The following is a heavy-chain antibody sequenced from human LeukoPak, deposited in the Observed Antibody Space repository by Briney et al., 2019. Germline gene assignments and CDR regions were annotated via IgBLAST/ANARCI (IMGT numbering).Heavy chain of an antibody. Sequence: GGSLRLSCAASGFTFSSYGMHWVRQAPGKGLEWVAVISYDGSNKYHADSVKGRFTISRDNSKNTLYLQMNSLRAEDTAVYYCAKDSLLLWFGEDRYGMDVWGQGTTVTVSS. CDR1: GFTFSSYG. V-gene: IGHV3-30*18. J-gene: IGHJ6*02. D-gene: IGHD3-10*01. CDR2: ISYDGSNK. CDR3: AKDSLLLWFGEDRYGMDV.